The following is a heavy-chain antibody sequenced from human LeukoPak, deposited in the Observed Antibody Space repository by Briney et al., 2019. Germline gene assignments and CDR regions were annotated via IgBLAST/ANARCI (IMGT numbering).Heavy chain of an antibody. D-gene: IGHD3-10*01. CDR1: GSSFSSFS. J-gene: IGHJ6*02. CDR2: IPPILGTS. Sequence: SVKVSCKTSGSSFSSFSLSWVRQAPGQGLEWMGRIPPILGTSKYAQKFQGRVTITADKSTTTAFMELSSLTTEDTAVYYCARGPRGAMDVWGQGTTVIVS. V-gene: IGHV1-69*08. CDR3: ARGPRGAMDV.